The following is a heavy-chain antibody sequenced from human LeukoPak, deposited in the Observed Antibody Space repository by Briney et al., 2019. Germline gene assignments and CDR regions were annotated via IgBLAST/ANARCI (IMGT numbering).Heavy chain of an antibody. CDR2: ISSNGGST. CDR1: GFTFSSYA. CDR3: ARGRGSSSLGSSFWIYDY. D-gene: IGHD6-6*01. J-gene: IGHJ4*02. V-gene: IGHV3-64*01. Sequence: GGSLRLSCAASGFTFSSYAMHWVRQAPGKGLEYVSAISSNGGSTYYANSVKGRFTISRDNSKNTLYLQMGSLRAEDMAVYYCARGRGSSSLGSSFWIYDYWGQGTLVTVSS.